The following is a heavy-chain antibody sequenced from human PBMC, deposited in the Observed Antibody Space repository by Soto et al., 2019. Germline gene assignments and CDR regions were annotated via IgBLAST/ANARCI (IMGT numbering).Heavy chain of an antibody. CDR2: ISSSSSYT. CDR3: TTSRLPNPGDAFDI. CDR1: GFTFSDYY. Sequence: GGSLRLSCAASGFTFSDYYMSWIRQAPGKGLEWVSYISSSSSYTNYADSVKGRFTISRDNAKNSLYLQMNSLKTEDTAVYYCTTSRLPNPGDAFDIWGQGTMVTVSS. J-gene: IGHJ3*02. D-gene: IGHD5-12*01. V-gene: IGHV3-11*03.